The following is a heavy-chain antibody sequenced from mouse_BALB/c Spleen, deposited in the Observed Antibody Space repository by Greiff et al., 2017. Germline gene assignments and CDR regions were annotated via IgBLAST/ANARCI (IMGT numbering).Heavy chain of an antibody. V-gene: IGHV5-6-5*01. CDR3: AREVRWYFDV. CDR2: ISSGGST. CDR1: GFTFSSYA. D-gene: IGHD2-14*01. Sequence: EVKLVESGGGLVKPGGSLKLSCAASGFTFSSYAMSWVRQTPEKRLEWVASISSGGSTYYPDSVKGRFTISRDNARNILYLQMSSLRSEDTAMYYCAREVRWYFDVWGAGTTVTVSS. J-gene: IGHJ1*01.